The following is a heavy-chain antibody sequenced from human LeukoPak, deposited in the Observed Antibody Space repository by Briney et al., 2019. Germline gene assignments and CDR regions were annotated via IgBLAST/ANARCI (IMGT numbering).Heavy chain of an antibody. J-gene: IGHJ4*02. D-gene: IGHD4-11*01. CDR1: GGSFSGYY. CDR3: ARGKVTTFFGY. Sequence: SETLSLTCAVHGGSFSGYYWSWIRQPPGKGLEWIGEINHSGSTNYNPSLKSRVTISVDTSKNQFSLKLSSVTAADTAVYYCARGKVTTFFGYWGRGTLVTVSS. CDR2: INHSGST. V-gene: IGHV4-34*01.